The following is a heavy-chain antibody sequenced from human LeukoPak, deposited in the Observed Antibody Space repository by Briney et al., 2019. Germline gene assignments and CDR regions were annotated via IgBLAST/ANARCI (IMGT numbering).Heavy chain of an antibody. V-gene: IGHV4-4*07. Sequence: PSETLSLTCSVSGGSITNYYWSWIRQPAREGLEWIGRFYSRGTTYYNPPLRSRVSLSGDESKNQLSLKMYSVTAADTAVYYCVRDEGLTGYPDYWGQGTLVTVSS. J-gene: IGHJ4*02. D-gene: IGHD3-9*01. CDR2: FYSRGTT. CDR3: VRDEGLTGYPDY. CDR1: GGSITNYY.